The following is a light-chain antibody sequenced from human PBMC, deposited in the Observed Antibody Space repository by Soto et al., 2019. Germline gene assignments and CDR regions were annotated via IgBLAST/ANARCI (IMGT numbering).Light chain of an antibody. CDR3: QHYVERSPIT. V-gene: IGKV4-1*01. J-gene: IGKJ5*01. CDR1: QSALYSPNNKNY. CDR2: WAS. Sequence: IVLTQSPDSLSGSLFETATITFKSSQSALYSPNNKNYLVWYQQKPGQPPKLLIYWASTRESGVPDRFSGSGSGTDFTLTISSLQAEDVALYYCQHYVERSPITFGQGTRLEI.